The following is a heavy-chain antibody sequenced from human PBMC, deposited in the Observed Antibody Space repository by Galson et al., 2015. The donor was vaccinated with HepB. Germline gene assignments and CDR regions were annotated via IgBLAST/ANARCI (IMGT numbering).Heavy chain of an antibody. V-gene: IGHV1-3*01. D-gene: IGHD3-3*01. CDR2: INAGNGNT. CDR1: GYTFTSYA. J-gene: IGHJ6*03. Sequence: SVKVSCKASGYTFTSYAMHWVRQAPGQRLEWMGWINAGNGNTKYAQKFQGRVTITRDTSASTAYMELSSLRSEDTAVYYCARDGVFLEWSHRGYYYYYMDVWGKGTTVTVSS. CDR3: ARDGVFLEWSHRGYYYYYMDV.